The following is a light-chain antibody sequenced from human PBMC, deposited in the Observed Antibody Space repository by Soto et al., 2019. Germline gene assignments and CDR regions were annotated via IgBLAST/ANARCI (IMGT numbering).Light chain of an antibody. Sequence: DIQMTQSPSSLSASVGDRVTITCRASQSTYNYLNWYQQKPGKAPKLLIYAASSLQSGVPSRFSGNGSGTDFTLTISSLQPEDFATYYCQQSYSTPVTFGQGTKLEIK. CDR2: AAS. J-gene: IGKJ2*01. V-gene: IGKV1-39*01. CDR1: QSTYNY. CDR3: QQSYSTPVT.